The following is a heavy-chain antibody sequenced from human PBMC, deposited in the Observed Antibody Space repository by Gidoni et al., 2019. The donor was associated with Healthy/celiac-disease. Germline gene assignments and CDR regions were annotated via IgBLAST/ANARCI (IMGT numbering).Heavy chain of an antibody. CDR1: GFTFSSYC. D-gene: IGHD1-7*01. V-gene: IGHV3-7*01. J-gene: IGHJ6*02. CDR3: ARDGPTGTMGSYYYYYYGMDV. CDR2: IKQDGSEK. Sequence: EVQLVESGGGLVHPGGSLRLSCAASGFTFSSYCMSWVRQAPGKGLEWVANIKQDGSEKYYVDSVKGRFTIARDNAKNSLYLQMNSLRAEDTAVYDCARDGPTGTMGSYYYYYYGMDVWGQGTTVTVSS.